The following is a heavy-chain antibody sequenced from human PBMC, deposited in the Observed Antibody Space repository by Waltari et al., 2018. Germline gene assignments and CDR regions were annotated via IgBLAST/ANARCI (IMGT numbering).Heavy chain of an antibody. D-gene: IGHD2-21*01. J-gene: IGHJ4*02. CDR3: ARGGAPYCGGDCPISYGY. V-gene: IGHV1-3*01. Sequence: QVQLVQSGAEVKKPGASVKVSCKASGYTFTSYAMHWVRQAPGQRLEWMGWINAGNGNTKYSQKCQGRVTITRDTSASTAYMELSSLRSEDTAVYYCARGGAPYCGGDCPISYGYWGQGTLVTVSS. CDR2: INAGNGNT. CDR1: GYTFTSYA.